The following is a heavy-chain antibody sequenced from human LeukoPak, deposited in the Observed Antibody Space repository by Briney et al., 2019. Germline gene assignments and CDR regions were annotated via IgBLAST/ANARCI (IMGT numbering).Heavy chain of an antibody. V-gene: IGHV4-59*01. CDR3: ARGDYVRTTSGTWLDP. J-gene: IGHJ5*02. D-gene: IGHD4-17*01. CDR1: GGSISTYY. Sequence: SETLSLTCTVSGGSISTYYWSWIRQPPGKGLEWIGYIYFSGSTNYNPSLKSRVTISVDTSKNQFSLRLSSVTAADTAVYYCARGDYVRTTSGTWLDPWGQGTLVTVSS. CDR2: IYFSGST.